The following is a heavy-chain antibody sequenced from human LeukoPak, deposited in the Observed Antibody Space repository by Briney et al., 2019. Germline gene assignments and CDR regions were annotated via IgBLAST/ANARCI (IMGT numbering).Heavy chain of an antibody. D-gene: IGHD5-18*01. V-gene: IGHV4-34*01. CDR1: GGSFSGYY. Sequence: WETLSLTCAVYGGSFSGYYWSWIRQPPGKGLEWIGEINHSGSTNYNPSLKSRVTISVDTSKNQFSLKLSSVTAADTAVYYCARRSGYSYGHMDVWGKGTTVTVSS. J-gene: IGHJ6*03. CDR3: ARRSGYSYGHMDV. CDR2: INHSGST.